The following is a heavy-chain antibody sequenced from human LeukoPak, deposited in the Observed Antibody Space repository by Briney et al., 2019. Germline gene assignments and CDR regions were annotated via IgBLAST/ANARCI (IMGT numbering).Heavy chain of an antibody. J-gene: IGHJ3*02. V-gene: IGHV4-34*01. CDR1: GGSFSGYY. CDR3: ARDGGWRNAFDI. CDR2: INHSGST. D-gene: IGHD6-19*01. Sequence: SETLSLTCAVYGGSFSGYYWRWIRQPPGKGLEWIGEINHSGSTNYNPSLKSRVTISVDTSKNQFSLKLSSVTAADTAVYYCARDGGWRNAFDIWGQGTTVTVSS.